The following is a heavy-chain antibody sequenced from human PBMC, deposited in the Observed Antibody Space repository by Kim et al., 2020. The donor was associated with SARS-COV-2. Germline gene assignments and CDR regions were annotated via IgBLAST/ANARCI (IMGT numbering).Heavy chain of an antibody. D-gene: IGHD5-12*01. CDR3: ARPGIVATLGLNFDY. J-gene: IGHJ4*02. Sequence: PSFQGQVTISADKSISTAYLQWSSLKASDTAMYYCARPGIVATLGLNFDYWGQGTLVTVSS. V-gene: IGHV5-51*01.